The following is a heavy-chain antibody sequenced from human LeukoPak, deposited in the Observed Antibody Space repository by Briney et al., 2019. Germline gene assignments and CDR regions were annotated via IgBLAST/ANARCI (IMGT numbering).Heavy chain of an antibody. CDR3: AKDVWWSVS. V-gene: IGHV3-53*01. D-gene: IGHD2-8*02. J-gene: IGHJ5*02. CDR1: GSTVSSNY. CDR2: IYSGGTT. Sequence: PGGSLRLSCAASGSTVSSNYMSWVRQAPGKGLEWVSVIYSGGTTNYADSVKGRFTISRDNSKNTLFLQINSLRAEDTAIYYCAKDVWWSVSWGQGTLVTVSS.